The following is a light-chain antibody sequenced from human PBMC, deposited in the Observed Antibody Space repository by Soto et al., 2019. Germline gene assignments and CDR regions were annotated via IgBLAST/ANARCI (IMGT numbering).Light chain of an antibody. J-gene: IGKJ5*01. V-gene: IGKV3-15*01. CDR2: DAS. Sequence: EIVMTQSPATLSVSPGERATLSCRASQSVNSNLAWYQQRPGQAPRLLIYDASTRASGIPARFSGGGSGTEFTLTISSLQSEDFAVYYCQQYNTWPPSTFGQGTRLEIK. CDR3: QQYNTWPPST. CDR1: QSVNSN.